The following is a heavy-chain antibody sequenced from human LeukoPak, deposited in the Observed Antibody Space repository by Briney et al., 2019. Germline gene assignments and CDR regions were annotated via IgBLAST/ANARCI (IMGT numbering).Heavy chain of an antibody. CDR1: GXSISSGGYY. V-gene: IGHV4-31*03. CDR3: ARDPPYYDSSGRDDAFDI. CDR2: IYYSGST. D-gene: IGHD3-22*01. J-gene: IGHJ3*02. Sequence: PSETLSLTCTVSGXSISSGGYYWSWIRQHPGKGLEWIGYIYYSGSTYYNPSLKSRVTISVDTSKNQFSLKLSSVTAADTAVYYCARDPPYYDSSGRDDAFDIWSQGTMVTVSS.